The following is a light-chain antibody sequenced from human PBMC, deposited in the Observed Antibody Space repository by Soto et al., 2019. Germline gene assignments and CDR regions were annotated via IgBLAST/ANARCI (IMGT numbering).Light chain of an antibody. Sequence: PGERVTLSFRASQSVSSSYLTWYQQKPGQAPRLLIYGASTRATSIPARFSGSGSGTDFTLTISSLQPEDFAVYYCQQDYNLPPTFGGGTKVDIK. V-gene: IGKV3D-7*01. J-gene: IGKJ4*01. CDR1: QSVSSSY. CDR2: GAS. CDR3: QQDYNLPPT.